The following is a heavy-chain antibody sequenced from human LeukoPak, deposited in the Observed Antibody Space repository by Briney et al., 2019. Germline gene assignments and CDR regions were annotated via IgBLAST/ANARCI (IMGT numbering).Heavy chain of an antibody. V-gene: IGHV4-39*06. Sequence: SETLSLTCTVSGGSISSYYWGWIRQPPGKGLEWIGSIYYSGSTYYNPSLKSRVTISVDTSKNTAVYYCARRRGEYYYDSSSLPYWFDPWGQGTLVTVSS. CDR1: GGSISSYY. CDR2: IYYSGST. CDR3: LPYWFDP. D-gene: IGHD3-22*01. J-gene: IGHJ5*02.